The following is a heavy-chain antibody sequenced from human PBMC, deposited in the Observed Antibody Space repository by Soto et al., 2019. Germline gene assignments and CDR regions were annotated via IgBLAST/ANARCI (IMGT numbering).Heavy chain of an antibody. CDR3: AKKYSSGWWFYYGMDV. J-gene: IGHJ6*02. Sequence: HPGGSLRLSCAASGFTFSSYAMSWVRQAPGKGLEWGSAIPGSGGSTYYADSVKGRFTISRDNSKNTLYLRMNSLRAEDTAVYYCAKKYSSGWWFYYGMDVWGQGTTVTVSS. V-gene: IGHV3-23*01. CDR1: GFTFSSYA. CDR2: IPGSGGST. D-gene: IGHD6-19*01.